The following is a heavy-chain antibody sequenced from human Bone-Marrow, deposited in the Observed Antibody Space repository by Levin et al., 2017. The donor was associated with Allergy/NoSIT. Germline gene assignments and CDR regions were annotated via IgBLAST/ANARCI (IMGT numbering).Heavy chain of an antibody. J-gene: IGHJ6*02. D-gene: IGHD4-17*01. CDR2: ISWNSGSI. V-gene: IGHV3-9*01. Sequence: GGSLRLSCAASGFTFDDYAMHWVRQAPGKGLEWVSGISWNSGSIGYADSVKGRFTISRDNAKNSLYLQMNSLRAEDTALYYCAKDRGPDRGDGDSRGYYGMDVWGQGTTVTVSS. CDR1: GFTFDDYA. CDR3: AKDRGPDRGDGDSRGYYGMDV.